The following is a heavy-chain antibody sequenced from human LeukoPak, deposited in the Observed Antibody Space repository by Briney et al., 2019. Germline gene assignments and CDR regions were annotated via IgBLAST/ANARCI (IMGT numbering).Heavy chain of an antibody. Sequence: SXVRXXXXXGXXGCSAITGSRGSTYSRDSVKGGFTISRENSKSTMYLQMNSLRAEDTAVYYCAKEGGNSAFDYWGQGTLVTVSS. V-gene: IGHV3-23*01. D-gene: IGHD4-23*01. CDR3: AKEGGNSAFDY. CDR2: ITGSRGST. J-gene: IGHJ4*02.